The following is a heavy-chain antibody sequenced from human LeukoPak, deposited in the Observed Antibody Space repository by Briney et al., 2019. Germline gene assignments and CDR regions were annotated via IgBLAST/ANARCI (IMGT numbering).Heavy chain of an antibody. CDR1: GFTFNNYA. Sequence: GGSLRLSCAASGFTFNNYAMTWVRQSPGKGLEWVSAITGSGDSTYYADSVKGRFTISRDNSKNTLYLQMNSLRAEDTAVYCCTKDGYGSGSYFPYALDIWGQGTLVTVSS. CDR3: TKDGYGSGSYFPYALDI. D-gene: IGHD3-10*01. V-gene: IGHV3-23*01. CDR2: ITGSGDST. J-gene: IGHJ3*02.